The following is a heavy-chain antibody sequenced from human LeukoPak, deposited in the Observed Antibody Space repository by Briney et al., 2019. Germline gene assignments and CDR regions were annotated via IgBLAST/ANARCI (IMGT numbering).Heavy chain of an antibody. CDR3: ARGRRYSSSTVSP. CDR1: GGSISSYY. Sequence: PSETLSLTCTVSGGSISSYYWSWIRQPPGKGLEWIGEINHSGSTNYNPSLKSRVTISVDTSKNQFSLKLSSVTAADTAVYYCARGRRYSSSTVSPWGQGTLVTVSS. J-gene: IGHJ5*02. CDR2: INHSGST. V-gene: IGHV4-34*01. D-gene: IGHD6-13*01.